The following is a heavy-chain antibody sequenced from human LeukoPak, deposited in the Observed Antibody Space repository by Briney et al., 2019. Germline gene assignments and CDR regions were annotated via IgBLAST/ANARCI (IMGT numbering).Heavy chain of an antibody. CDR2: ISSSGANT. CDR3: AKDGHYDSSGFTLQY. CDR1: GFTFSNYA. D-gene: IGHD3-22*01. Sequence: PGGSLRLSCAASGFTFSNYAITWVRQAPGKGLEWVSTISSSGANTYYADSVRGRFTISRDNSKNTLYLQMNSLRAEGTAVYYCAKDGHYDSSGFTLQYWGQGTLDTVSS. J-gene: IGHJ1*01. V-gene: IGHV3-23*01.